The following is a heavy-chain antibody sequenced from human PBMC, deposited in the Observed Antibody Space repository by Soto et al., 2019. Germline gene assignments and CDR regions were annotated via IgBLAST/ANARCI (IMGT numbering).Heavy chain of an antibody. CDR3: ARESGGATATLDYYYFYMDV. V-gene: IGHV1-2*02. J-gene: IGHJ6*03. Sequence: QVQLVQSGAEVKKPGASVTVSCKASGYTFSDYYLHWVRQAPGQGPEWMGWINPNGGGTKYGQKFRGRVTMTRDTSVRTAFMELNSLKSDDTVVYYCARESGGATATLDYYYFYMDVWGKGTTVTVSS. CDR2: INPNGGGT. CDR1: GYTFSDYY. D-gene: IGHD5-12*01.